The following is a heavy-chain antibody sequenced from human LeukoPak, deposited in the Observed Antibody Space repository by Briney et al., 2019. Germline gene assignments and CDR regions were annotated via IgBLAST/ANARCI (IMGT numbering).Heavy chain of an antibody. CDR3: AGDTDYYFDY. J-gene: IGHJ4*02. CDR2: ISSRSSYM. D-gene: IGHD4-17*01. CDR1: GFTFSRYS. Sequence: GGSLRLSCAASGFTFSRYSMNWVRQAPGKGLEWVSSISSRSSYMSYADSVKGRFTISRDNAKNSLFLQMNSLRAEDMAVYYCAGDTDYYFDYWGQGTLVTVSS. V-gene: IGHV3-21*01.